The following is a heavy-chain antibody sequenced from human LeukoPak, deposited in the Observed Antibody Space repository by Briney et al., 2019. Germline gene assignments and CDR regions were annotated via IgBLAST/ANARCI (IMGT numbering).Heavy chain of an antibody. D-gene: IGHD2/OR15-2a*01. Sequence: GESLKISCKDSPYYFINFWIGWVRQMPGKGLEWMGIIYPADSDTRYNPSFQGHVTISADRSASTAYLQWHSLKASDTAIYYCARGINDEYFQFWGQGTLVTVSS. CDR2: IYPADSDT. J-gene: IGHJ1*01. CDR1: PYYFINFW. CDR3: ARGINDEYFQF. V-gene: IGHV5-51*01.